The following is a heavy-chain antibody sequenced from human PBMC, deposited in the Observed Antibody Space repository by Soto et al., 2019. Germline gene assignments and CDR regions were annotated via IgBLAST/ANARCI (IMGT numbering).Heavy chain of an antibody. Sequence: PSQTLSLTCAISGDSVSSNSAAWNWIRQSPSRGLEWLGRTYYRSKWYNDYAVSVKSRITINPDTSKNQFSLQLNSVTPEDMAVYYCARAPRSSGWSVTENWFDPWGQGTLVTVSS. CDR3: ARAPRSSGWSVTENWFDP. V-gene: IGHV6-1*01. CDR1: GDSVSSNSAA. D-gene: IGHD6-19*01. J-gene: IGHJ5*02. CDR2: TYYRSKWYN.